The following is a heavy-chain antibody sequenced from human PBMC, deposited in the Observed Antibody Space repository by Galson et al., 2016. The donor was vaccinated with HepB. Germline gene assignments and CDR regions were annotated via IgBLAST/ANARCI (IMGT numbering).Heavy chain of an antibody. Sequence: SETLSLTCTVSGGSISSDYYWGWIRQPPGRGLEWIGSIYSSEDTYYNPSLKSRVTISVDTPKNQFSLRLDSVTAADTGLYYCATGIVVAGKYYYHYMDVWGKGTAGTGCS. D-gene: IGHD6-19*01. CDR3: ATGIVVAGKYYYHYMDV. CDR1: GGSISSDYY. J-gene: IGHJ6*03. V-gene: IGHV4-39*01. CDR2: IYSSEDT.